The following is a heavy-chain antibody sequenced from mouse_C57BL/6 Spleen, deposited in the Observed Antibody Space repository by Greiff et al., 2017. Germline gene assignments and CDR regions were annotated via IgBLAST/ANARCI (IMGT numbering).Heavy chain of an antibody. J-gene: IGHJ4*01. Sequence: VQLQQSGPGLVQPSQSLSITCTVSGFSLTSYCVHWVRQSPGNGLEWLGVLWSGGSTDYNAAFISRLSISKDNSKSQVFFKMNSLQADDTAIDYCARRGYGHEYAMDYWGQGTSVTVSS. CDR2: LWSGGST. CDR3: ARRGYGHEYAMDY. V-gene: IGHV2-2*01. CDR1: GFSLTSYC. D-gene: IGHD2-2*01.